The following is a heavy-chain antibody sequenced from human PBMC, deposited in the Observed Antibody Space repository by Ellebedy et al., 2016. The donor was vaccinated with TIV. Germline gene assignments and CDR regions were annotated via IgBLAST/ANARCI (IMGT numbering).Heavy chain of an antibody. D-gene: IGHD2-21*02. CDR2: ISDSGSSR. Sequence: GESLKISXAASGFTLSSSAMSWVRQAPGKGLEWVSSISDSGSSRYSADAVMGRFTISRDNANSTLHLQMNSLRVEDTGVYYCARDVGDFPRTAVLYYWGQGTLVTVSS. CDR1: GFTLSSSA. V-gene: IGHV3-23*01. CDR3: ARDVGDFPRTAVLYY. J-gene: IGHJ4*02.